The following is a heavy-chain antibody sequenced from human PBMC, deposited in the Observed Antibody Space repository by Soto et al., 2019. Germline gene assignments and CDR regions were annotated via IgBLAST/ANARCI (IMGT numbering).Heavy chain of an antibody. D-gene: IGHD6-13*01. Sequence: QVQLQESGPGLVKPSQNLSLTCTVSGGSFSSGAYYWSWVRRLPGMGLEWIGCISYRGTPYYNPSLNSRLTISVDASKTQFSLRLTSVTAADTAVYYCARVSATGTRWFDPWGQGTLVTVSS. CDR3: ARVSATGTRWFDP. V-gene: IGHV4-31*03. CDR1: GGSFSSGAYY. J-gene: IGHJ5*02. CDR2: ISYRGTP.